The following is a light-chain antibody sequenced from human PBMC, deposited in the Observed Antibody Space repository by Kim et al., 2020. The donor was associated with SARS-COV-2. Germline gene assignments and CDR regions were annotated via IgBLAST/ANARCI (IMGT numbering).Light chain of an antibody. CDR3: NSRDSSGNHYF. CDR1: SLRSYY. V-gene: IGLV3-19*01. Sequence: ALGQTVRVTCQGDSLRSYYASWYQQKPGQDPVLVIYGKNNRPSGIPDRFSGSSSGNTASLTITGAQAEDEADYYCNSRDSSGNHYFFGTGTKVTVL. J-gene: IGLJ1*01. CDR2: GKN.